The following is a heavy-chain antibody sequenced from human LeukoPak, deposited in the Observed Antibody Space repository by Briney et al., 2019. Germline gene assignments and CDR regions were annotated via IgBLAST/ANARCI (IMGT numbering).Heavy chain of an antibody. V-gene: IGHV3-30-3*01. J-gene: IGHJ4*02. CDR2: ISYDGSNK. Sequence: GGSLRLSCAASGFTFSSYAMHWVRQPPGKGLEWVAVISYDGSNKYYADSVKGRFTISRDNSKNTLYLQMNSLRAEDTAVYYCASPLWFGELLFESWGQGTLVTVSS. CDR3: ASPLWFGELLFES. D-gene: IGHD3-10*01. CDR1: GFTFSSYA.